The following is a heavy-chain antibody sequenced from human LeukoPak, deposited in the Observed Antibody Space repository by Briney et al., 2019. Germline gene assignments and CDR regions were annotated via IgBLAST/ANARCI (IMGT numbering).Heavy chain of an antibody. V-gene: IGHV3-7*01. J-gene: IGHJ4*02. D-gene: IGHD3-22*01. CDR3: ARVASSGYYYFSDY. Sequence: AGGSLRLSCAASGFTFSSYWMNWVRQAPGKGLEWVANIKQDGSERYYVDSVKGRFTISRDNAKNSLYLHMNSLRAEDTAVYYCARVASSGYYYFSDYWGQGTQVTVSS. CDR1: GFTFSSYW. CDR2: IKQDGSER.